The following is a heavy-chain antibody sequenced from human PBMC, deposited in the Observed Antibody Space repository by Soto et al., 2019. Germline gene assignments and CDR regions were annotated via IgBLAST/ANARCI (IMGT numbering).Heavy chain of an antibody. Sequence: PGGSLRLSCTASGGPVIVNLMNWVRQGSGKGLEWVSVINGGGSTDYADSVKGRFTISRDISRNTLYLQMNSLRAEDTAVYYCVRENYYYGMDVWGQGTTVTVSS. CDR3: VRENYYYGMDV. CDR2: INGGGST. J-gene: IGHJ6*02. V-gene: IGHV3-66*01. CDR1: GGPVIVNL.